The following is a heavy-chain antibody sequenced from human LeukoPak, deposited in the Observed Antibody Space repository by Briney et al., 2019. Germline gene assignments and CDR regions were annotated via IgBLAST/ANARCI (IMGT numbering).Heavy chain of an antibody. CDR2: ILHDGSNK. V-gene: IGHV3-30*04. Sequence: PGGSLRLSCAASGFTFNSYAMHWVRQAPGKGLEWVAVILHDGSNKYADSVKGRFTISRDNSKNTLYLQMNSLRAEDTAVYYCARGLMLRGVADYWGQGTLVTVSS. D-gene: IGHD3-10*01. CDR3: ARGLMLRGVADY. CDR1: GFTFNSYA. J-gene: IGHJ4*02.